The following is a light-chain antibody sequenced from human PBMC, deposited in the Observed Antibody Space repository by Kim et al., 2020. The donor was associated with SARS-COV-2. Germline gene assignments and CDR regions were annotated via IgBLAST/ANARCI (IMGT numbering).Light chain of an antibody. CDR2: DTF. Sequence: SPGERATLSCRASQSVNNYLGWYQQKPGQAPRLVIYDTFNRVPGIPARFSGSGSGTDFTLTSSSLEPEDFAVYYCQQRGTWPPFTFGQGTRLEIK. J-gene: IGKJ5*01. CDR3: QQRGTWPPFT. V-gene: IGKV3-11*01. CDR1: QSVNNY.